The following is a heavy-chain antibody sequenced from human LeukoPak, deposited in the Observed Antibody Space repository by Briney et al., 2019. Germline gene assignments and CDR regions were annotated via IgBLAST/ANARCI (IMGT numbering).Heavy chain of an antibody. CDR2: INHSGST. V-gene: IGHV4-34*01. CDR3: ARGRGYYYSEYFQH. CDR1: GGSFSVYY. J-gene: IGHJ1*01. Sequence: SETLSLTCAVYGGSFSVYYWSWIRQPPGKGLEWIGEINHSGSTNYNPSLKSRVTISVDTSKNQFSLKLSSVTAADTAVYYCARGRGYYYSEYFQHWGQGTLVTVSS. D-gene: IGHD3-22*01.